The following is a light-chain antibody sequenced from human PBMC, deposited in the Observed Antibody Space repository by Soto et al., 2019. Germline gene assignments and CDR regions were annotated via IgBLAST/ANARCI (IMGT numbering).Light chain of an antibody. Sequence: QSALTQPASVSGSPGQSTTISCTGTSSDVGGYKYVSWYQQYPGKAPKLMIYDVSNRPSGVSNRFSGSKSGNTASLTISGLQAEDEADYYCSSYTSSSSYVFGTGTKVTVL. CDR3: SSYTSSSSYV. V-gene: IGLV2-14*03. J-gene: IGLJ1*01. CDR1: SSDVGGYKY. CDR2: DVS.